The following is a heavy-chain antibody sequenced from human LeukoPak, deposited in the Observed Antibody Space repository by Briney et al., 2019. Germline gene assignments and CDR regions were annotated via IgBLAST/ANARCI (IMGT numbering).Heavy chain of an antibody. CDR3: AKAASSSWPSYYYGMDV. Sequence: GGSLRLSCAASGFIFSSYSVSWVRQAPGMGLEWVSVITGSGGNTYYADSVKGRFTISKDNSKNTVYLQMSSLRVDDTAVYYCAKAASSSWPSYYYGMDVWGQGTTVTVSS. J-gene: IGHJ6*02. CDR1: GFIFSSYS. D-gene: IGHD6-13*01. CDR2: ITGSGGNT. V-gene: IGHV3-23*01.